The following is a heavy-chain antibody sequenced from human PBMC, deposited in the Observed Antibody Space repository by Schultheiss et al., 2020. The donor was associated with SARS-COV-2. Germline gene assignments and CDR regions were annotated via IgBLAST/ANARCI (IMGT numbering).Heavy chain of an antibody. CDR1: GGSISSYY. J-gene: IGHJ5*02. CDR2: INHSGST. D-gene: IGHD3-22*01. Sequence: GSLRLSCTVSGGSISSYYWSWIRQPPGKGLEWIGEINHSGSTNYNPSLKSRVTISVDTSKNQFSLKLSSVTAADTAVYYCARVAYYYDSSGYYDNWFDPWGQGTLVTVSS. V-gene: IGHV4-59*01. CDR3: ARVAYYYDSSGYYDNWFDP.